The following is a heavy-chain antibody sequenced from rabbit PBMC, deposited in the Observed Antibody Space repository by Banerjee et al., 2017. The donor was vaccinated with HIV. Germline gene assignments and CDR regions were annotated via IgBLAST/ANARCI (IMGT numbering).Heavy chain of an antibody. V-gene: IGHV1S45*01. CDR1: GFTLSSYW. CDR3: ARDLTGVIGWNFNL. CDR2: ISTGDGST. Sequence: QEQLEESGGDLVKPEGSLTLTCTASGFTLSSYWICWVRQAPGKGLEWIGCISTGDGSTWYASWAKGRLTISKTSWTTVTLQMTSLTAADTATYFCARDLTGVIGWNFNLWGPGTLVTVS. J-gene: IGHJ4*01. D-gene: IGHD1-1*01.